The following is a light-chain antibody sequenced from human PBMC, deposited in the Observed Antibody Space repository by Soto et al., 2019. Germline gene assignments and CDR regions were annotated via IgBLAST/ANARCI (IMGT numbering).Light chain of an antibody. Sequence: QSALTQPRSVSGSPGQSVTISCTGTSSDVGGSNHVSWYQHHPGKAPKLMIYDVSKWPSGVPDRFSGSKSGNTASLTISGSQAEDEADYYCCSSAGSDTFVFGTGTKLTVL. V-gene: IGLV2-11*01. J-gene: IGLJ1*01. CDR3: CSSAGSDTFV. CDR1: SSDVGGSNH. CDR2: DVS.